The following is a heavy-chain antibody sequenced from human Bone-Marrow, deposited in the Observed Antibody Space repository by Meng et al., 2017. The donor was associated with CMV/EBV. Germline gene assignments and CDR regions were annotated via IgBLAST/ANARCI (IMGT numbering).Heavy chain of an antibody. J-gene: IGHJ4*02. V-gene: IGHV3-74*01. CDR1: GFTFSSYW. D-gene: IGHD1-1*01. CDR3: ARVVPGQLALVDY. Sequence: GGSLRLSCAASGFTFSSYWMHWVRQAPGKGLVWVSRINSDGSSTSYADSVKGRFTISRDNSKNTLYLQMNSLRAEDTAVYYCARVVPGQLALVDYWGQGTLVTVSS. CDR2: INSDGSST.